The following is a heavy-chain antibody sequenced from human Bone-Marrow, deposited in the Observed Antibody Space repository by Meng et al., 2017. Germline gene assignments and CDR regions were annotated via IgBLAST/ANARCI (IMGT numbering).Heavy chain of an antibody. V-gene: IGHV2-26*01. D-gene: IGHD3-16*02. CDR2: IFSNDEK. Sequence: SGPTLVKPTETLTLTCTVSGFSLSNARMGVSWIRQPPGKALEWLAHIFSNDEKSYSTSLKSRLTISKDTSKSQVVLTMTNMDPVDTATYYCALTIGVYYDYVWGSYRYNAFDIWGQGTMVTVSS. CDR3: ALTIGVYYDYVWGSYRYNAFDI. J-gene: IGHJ3*02. CDR1: GFSLSNARMG.